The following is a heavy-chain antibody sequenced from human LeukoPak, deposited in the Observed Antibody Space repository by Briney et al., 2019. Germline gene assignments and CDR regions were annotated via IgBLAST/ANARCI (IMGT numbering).Heavy chain of an antibody. J-gene: IGHJ4*02. CDR3: ARVGEYHLLYYFDY. Sequence: ASVKVSCKASGFTSNSYGISWVRQAPGQGLEWMGWISAYNGDTKYAQKLQGRVTMTTDTSTNTAYMELRSLRSDDTAVYYCARVGEYHLLYYFDYWGQGTLVTVSS. CDR2: ISAYNGDT. V-gene: IGHV1-18*01. CDR1: GFTSNSYG. D-gene: IGHD2-2*01.